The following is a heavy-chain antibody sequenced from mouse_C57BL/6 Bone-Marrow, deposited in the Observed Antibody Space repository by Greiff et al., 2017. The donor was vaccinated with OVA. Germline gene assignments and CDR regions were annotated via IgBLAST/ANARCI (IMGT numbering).Heavy chain of an antibody. Sequence: VQLKESGPELVKPGASVKMSCKASGYTFTDYNMHWVKQSHGKSLEWIGYINPNNGGTSYNQKFKGKATLTVNKSSSTAYMELRSLTSEDSAVYYCARGIYYYGSPWFAYWGQGTLVTVSA. CDR3: ARGIYYYGSPWFAY. J-gene: IGHJ3*01. D-gene: IGHD1-1*01. V-gene: IGHV1-22*01. CDR1: GYTFTDYN. CDR2: INPNNGGT.